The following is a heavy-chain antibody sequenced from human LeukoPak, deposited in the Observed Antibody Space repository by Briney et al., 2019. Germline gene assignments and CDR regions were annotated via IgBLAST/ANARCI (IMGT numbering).Heavy chain of an antibody. J-gene: IGHJ2*01. D-gene: IGHD6-13*01. CDR2: ISAYNGNT. CDR3: AREGIAASTLAGDWYFDL. Sequence: ASVKVSCKASGGTFSSYAISWVRQAPGQGLEWMGWISAYNGNTNYAQKLQGRVTVTTDTSTSTAYMELRSLRSDDTAVYYCAREGIAASTLAGDWYFDLWGRGTLVTVSS. V-gene: IGHV1-18*01. CDR1: GGTFSSYA.